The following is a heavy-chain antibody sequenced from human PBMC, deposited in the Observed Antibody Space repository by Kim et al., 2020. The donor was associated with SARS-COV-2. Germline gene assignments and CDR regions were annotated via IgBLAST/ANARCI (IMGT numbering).Heavy chain of an antibody. CDR1: GFTFSGYI. D-gene: IGHD3-16*01. Sequence: GGSLRLSCAASGFTFSGYIMNWVCQAPGKGLEWVSSISSSSNYKYYADSVKGRFTISRDNAKNSLYLQMNSLRAEDTAVYYCARQYVWGTSGGVDYYYYGMDVWGQGTTVTVSS. CDR3: ARQYVWGTSGGVDYYYYGMDV. V-gene: IGHV3-21*01. J-gene: IGHJ6*02. CDR2: ISSSSNYK.